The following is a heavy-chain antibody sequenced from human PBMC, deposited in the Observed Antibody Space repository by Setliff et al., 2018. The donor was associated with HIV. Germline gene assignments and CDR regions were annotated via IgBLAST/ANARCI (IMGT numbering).Heavy chain of an antibody. D-gene: IGHD2-15*01. V-gene: IGHV1-2*02. J-gene: IGHJ5*02. CDR1: GDTFSGHY. Sequence: ASVKVSCKSSGDTFSGHYMHWVRQAPGQGLEWLGWINPNSGGTKYAQKFQGRLTMTRDTSITTVYMELSRLRSDDTAVYYCATDGSVVVVAGSGFDPWGQGTLVTVSS. CDR3: ATDGSVVVVAGSGFDP. CDR2: INPNSGGT.